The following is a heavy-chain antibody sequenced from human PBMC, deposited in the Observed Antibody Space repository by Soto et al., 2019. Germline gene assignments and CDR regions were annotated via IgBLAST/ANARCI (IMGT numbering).Heavy chain of an antibody. J-gene: IGHJ5*02. CDR1: GGSFSGYY. V-gene: IGHV4-34*01. CDR3: ARVAIKGGGEKFINWFDP. D-gene: IGHD5-12*01. Sequence: SETLSLTCAVYGGSFSGYYWSWIRQPPGKGLEWIGEINHSGSTNYNPSLKSRVTISVDTSKNQFSLKLSSVTAADTAVYYCARVAIKGGGEKFINWFDPWGQGTLVTVSS. CDR2: INHSGST.